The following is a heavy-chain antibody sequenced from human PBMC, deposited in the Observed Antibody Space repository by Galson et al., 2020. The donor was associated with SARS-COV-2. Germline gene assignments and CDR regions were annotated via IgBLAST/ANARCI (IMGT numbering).Heavy chain of an antibody. CDR1: GGSISSYY. CDR3: ASVSKENGGGYYYYYGMDV. D-gene: IGHD3-16*01. J-gene: IGHJ6*02. CDR2: NYTSGST. V-gene: IGHV4-4*07. Sequence: SETLSLTCHVSGGSISSYYWSWIRQPAGKGLEWIGRNYTSGSTNYNPSLKSRVTMSVDTSKNQFSLKLSSVTAADTAVYYCASVSKENGGGYYYYYGMDVWGQGTTVTVSS.